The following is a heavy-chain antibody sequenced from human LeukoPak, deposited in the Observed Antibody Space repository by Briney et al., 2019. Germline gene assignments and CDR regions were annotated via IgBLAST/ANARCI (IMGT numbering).Heavy chain of an antibody. CDR1: GFTFSSYG. CDR2: TSYDGSNK. J-gene: IGHJ6*02. V-gene: IGHV3-30*18. Sequence: GRSLRLSCAASGFTFSSYGMHWVRQAPGKGLEWVAVTSYDGSNKYYADSVKGRFTISRDNSKNTLYLQMNSLRAEDTAVYYCAKDGDSSGWYGTYYYYYGMDVWGQGTTVTVSS. CDR3: AKDGDSSGWYGTYYYYYGMDV. D-gene: IGHD6-19*01.